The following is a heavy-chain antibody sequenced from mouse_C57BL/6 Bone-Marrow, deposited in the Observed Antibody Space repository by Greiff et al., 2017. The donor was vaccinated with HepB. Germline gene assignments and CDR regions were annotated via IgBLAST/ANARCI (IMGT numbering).Heavy chain of an antibody. V-gene: IGHV1-55*01. CDR3: ARRTAQATVYFDY. CDR1: GYTFTSYW. J-gene: IGHJ2*01. CDR2: IYPGSGST. D-gene: IGHD3-2*02. Sequence: QVQLKQPGAELVKPGASVKMSCKASGYTFTSYWITWVKQRPGQGLEWIGDIYPGSGSTNYNEKFKSKATLTVDTSSSTAYMQLSSLTSEDSAVYYCARRTAQATVYFDYWGQGTTLTVSS.